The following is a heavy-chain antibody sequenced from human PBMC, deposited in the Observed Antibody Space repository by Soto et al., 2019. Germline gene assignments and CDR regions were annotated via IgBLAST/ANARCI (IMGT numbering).Heavy chain of an antibody. D-gene: IGHD3-22*01. CDR2: MSPNSGNT. CDR3: ARDPSLDSSGYYLHFDY. CDR1: GYTFTSYD. Sequence: ASVKVSCKASGYTFTSYDINWVRQAPGQGLEWMAWMSPNSGNTGYAQKFQGRVTMTRNTSKSTAYMELSSLRSEDTAVYYCARDPSLDSSGYYLHFDYWGQGTLVTVSS. V-gene: IGHV1-8*01. J-gene: IGHJ4*02.